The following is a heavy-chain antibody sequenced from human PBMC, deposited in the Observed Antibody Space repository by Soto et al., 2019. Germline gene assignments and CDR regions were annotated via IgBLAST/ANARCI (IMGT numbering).Heavy chain of an antibody. D-gene: IGHD2-15*01. CDR3: ARLRGSGGSREPNYFDY. J-gene: IGHJ4*02. Sequence: SETLSLTCTVSGGSISSYYWSWIRQPPGKGLEWVGYIYYSGSTNYNPSLKSRVTISVDTSKNQFSLKLSSVTAADTAVYYCARLRGSGGSREPNYFDYWGQGTLVT. CDR1: GGSISSYY. CDR2: IYYSGST. V-gene: IGHV4-59*08.